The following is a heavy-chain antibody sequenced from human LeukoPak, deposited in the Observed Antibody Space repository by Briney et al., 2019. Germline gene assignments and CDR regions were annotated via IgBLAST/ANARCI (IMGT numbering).Heavy chain of an antibody. Sequence: SETLSLTCTVSGGSTSSYYWSWIRQPPGKGLEWIGYIYYSGSTNYNPSLKSRVTISVDTSKNQFSLKLSSVTAADTAVYYCARETNYYDSSGYYKIVIDYWGQGTLVTVSS. CDR1: GGSTSSYY. V-gene: IGHV4-59*12. CDR3: ARETNYYDSSGYYKIVIDY. J-gene: IGHJ4*02. D-gene: IGHD3-22*01. CDR2: IYYSGST.